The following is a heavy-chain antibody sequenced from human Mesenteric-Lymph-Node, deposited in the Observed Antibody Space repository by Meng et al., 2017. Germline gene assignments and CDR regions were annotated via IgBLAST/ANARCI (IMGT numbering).Heavy chain of an antibody. J-gene: IGHJ4*02. D-gene: IGHD4-11*01. CDR1: GYTFTSYG. V-gene: IGHV1-18*01. CDR3: ARGKKFATTVDGYYFDY. Sequence: QVQRVQAEAEVKKPGASVKVSCKASGYTFTSYGLSWVRQAPGQGLEWMGWISAYNGNTNYAQKLQGRVTMTTDTSTSTAYMEPSSLRSEDTAVYYCARGKKFATTVDGYYFDYWGQGTLVTVSS. CDR2: ISAYNGNT.